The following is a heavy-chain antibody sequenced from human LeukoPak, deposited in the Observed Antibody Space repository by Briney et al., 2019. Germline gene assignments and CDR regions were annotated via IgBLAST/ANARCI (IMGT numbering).Heavy chain of an antibody. Sequence: SETLSLTCTVSGGSISSYYWSWIRHPPGRGLEWIGYIYYSGSTNYNPSLKSRVTISVDTSKNQFSLRLSSVTAADTAVYYCARVTGSGITFGGVIGHWGQGTLVTVSS. J-gene: IGHJ4*02. V-gene: IGHV4-59*01. CDR1: GGSISSYY. CDR2: IYYSGST. D-gene: IGHD3-16*02. CDR3: ARVTGSGITFGGVIGH.